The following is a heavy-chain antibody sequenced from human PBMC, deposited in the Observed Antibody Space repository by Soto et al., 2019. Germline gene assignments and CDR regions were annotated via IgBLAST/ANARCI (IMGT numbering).Heavy chain of an antibody. D-gene: IGHD3-22*01. Sequence: SETLSLTCTVSGGSVSSYYWTWIRQPAGKGLEWIGLIYTSGSTNYNPSLKSRLTMSLDTSKNQFSLKLSSVTAADTAVYYCARDLGSGYYYDLDYWGPGTLVTVSS. J-gene: IGHJ4*02. CDR3: ARDLGSGYYYDLDY. V-gene: IGHV4-4*07. CDR1: GGSVSSYY. CDR2: IYTSGST.